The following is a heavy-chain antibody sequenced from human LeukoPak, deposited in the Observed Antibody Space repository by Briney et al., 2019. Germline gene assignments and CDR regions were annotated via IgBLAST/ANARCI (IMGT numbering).Heavy chain of an antibody. CDR2: IYYSGST. CDR3: ARTTEGYCSSASCFGFSYSYYMDV. J-gene: IGHJ6*03. V-gene: IGHV4-59*01. D-gene: IGHD2-2*01. Sequence: SETLSLTCTVSGGSISSYYWSWIRQPPGKGLEWIGYIYYSGSTNYNPSLKSRVTISVDTSKNQFSLRLSSVIAADTAVYYCARTTEGYCSSASCFGFSYSYYMDVWGKGTTVTISS. CDR1: GGSISSYY.